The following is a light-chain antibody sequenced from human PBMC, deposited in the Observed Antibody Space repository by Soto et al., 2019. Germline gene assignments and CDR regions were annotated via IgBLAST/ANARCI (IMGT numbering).Light chain of an antibody. CDR2: GAS. V-gene: IGKV3-20*01. J-gene: IGKJ4*01. CDR1: QSVSSSY. CDR3: QQYGSSGLT. Sequence: EIVLTQSPGTLSLSPGERATLSCRASQSVSSSYLAWYQQKPGQAPRLLIYGASSSAAGIPDRFSGSGSGTAFTLTISRLEPEDLAVYYCQQYGSSGLTFSGGTKVEIK.